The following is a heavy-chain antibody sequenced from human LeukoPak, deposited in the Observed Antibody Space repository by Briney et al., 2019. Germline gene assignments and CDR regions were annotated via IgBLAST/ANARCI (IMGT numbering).Heavy chain of an antibody. V-gene: IGHV4-34*01. CDR3: ARGRQDVTMIVVVMTAVSYYLDV. Sequence: SETLSLTCAVYGGSFSGYYWTWIRQTSGKGLEWIGEMNPSGSTNYNPSLKSRVTISVDTSKNQFSLKLSSVTAADTAVYYCARGRQDVTMIVVVMTAVSYYLDVWGKGTTVTVS. CDR1: GGSFSGYY. D-gene: IGHD3-22*01. CDR2: MNPSGST. J-gene: IGHJ6*03.